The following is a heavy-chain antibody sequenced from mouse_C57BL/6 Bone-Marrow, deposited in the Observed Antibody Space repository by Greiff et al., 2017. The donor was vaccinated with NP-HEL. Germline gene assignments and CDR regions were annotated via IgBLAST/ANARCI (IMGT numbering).Heavy chain of an antibody. V-gene: IGHV14-2*01. CDR2: IDPEDGET. D-gene: IGHD2-5*01. Sequence: VHVKQSGAELVKPGASVKLSCTASGFNIKDYYMHWVKQRTEQGLEWIGRIDPEDGETKSAPKFQGKATIPADTSSNTAYLQLSSLTSEDSAVYYCAIPYYSKGYYYAMDYWGQGTSVTVSS. CDR3: AIPYYSKGYYYAMDY. CDR1: GFNIKDYY. J-gene: IGHJ4*01.